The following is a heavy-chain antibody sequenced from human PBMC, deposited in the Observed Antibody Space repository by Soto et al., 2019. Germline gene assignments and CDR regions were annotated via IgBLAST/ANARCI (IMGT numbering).Heavy chain of an antibody. J-gene: IGHJ3*01. CDR3: ARVALYCRGGSCGLVAFDV. D-gene: IGHD2-15*01. CDR2: IYNTETT. Sequence: SETLSLTCTVSGASITAGYWSWMRQPPGKRLELIGYIYNTETTKFNPSLESRVTISVDASKNQFSLKLNSAIAADTAVYYCARVALYCRGGSCGLVAFDVWGPGTMVT. CDR1: GASITAGY. V-gene: IGHV4-59*01.